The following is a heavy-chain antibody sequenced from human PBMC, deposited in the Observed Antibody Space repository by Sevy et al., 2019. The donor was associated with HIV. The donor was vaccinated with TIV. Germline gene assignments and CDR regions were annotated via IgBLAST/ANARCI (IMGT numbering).Heavy chain of an antibody. J-gene: IGHJ3*02. V-gene: IGHV3-15*01. Sequence: GGSLRLSCAASGFTFSNAWMSWVRQAPGKGLEWVGRIKSKTDGGTTDYAAPVKGRFTISRDDSKNTLYQQMNSLKTEDTAVYYCTTAYYYDSSGDPENDAFDIWGQGTMVTVSS. D-gene: IGHD3-22*01. CDR2: IKSKTDGGTT. CDR1: GFTFSNAW. CDR3: TTAYYYDSSGDPENDAFDI.